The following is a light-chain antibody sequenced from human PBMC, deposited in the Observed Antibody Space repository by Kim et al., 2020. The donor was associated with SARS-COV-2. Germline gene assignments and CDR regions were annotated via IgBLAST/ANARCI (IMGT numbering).Light chain of an antibody. CDR3: SSYAGNNVWV. V-gene: IGLV2-8*01. J-gene: IGLJ3*02. CDR1: SSDVGAYIY. CDR2: EVN. Sequence: QSALTQPPSASGSPGQSVSISCTGTSSDVGAYIYVSWYQQHPGKAPNLILYEVNKRPSGVPDRFSGSKSGNTASLTVSGLQAADEADYYCSSYAGNNVWVFGGGTQLTVL.